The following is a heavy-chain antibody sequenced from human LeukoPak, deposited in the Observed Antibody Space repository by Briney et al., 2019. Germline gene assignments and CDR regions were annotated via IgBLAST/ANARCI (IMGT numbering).Heavy chain of an antibody. D-gene: IGHD6-13*01. V-gene: IGHV4-34*01. J-gene: IGHJ1*01. CDR3: ARGRHSSSWYWKKKHFQH. Sequence: SETLSLTCAVYGGSFSGYYWSWIRQPPGKGLEWIGEINHSGSTNYNPSLKSRVTISVDTSKNQFSLKLSSVTAADTAVYYCARGRHSSSWYWKKKHFQHWGQGTLVTVSS. CDR1: GGSFSGYY. CDR2: INHSGST.